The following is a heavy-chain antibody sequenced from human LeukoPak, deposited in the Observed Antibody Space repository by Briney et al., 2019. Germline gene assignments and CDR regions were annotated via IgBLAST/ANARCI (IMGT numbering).Heavy chain of an antibody. CDR2: INPNSDFT. Sequence: ASVKVSCKASGYTFTGYYMHWVRQAPGQGLEWMGWINPNSDFTHFAQNFQGRVTMTSDTSISTAYMELSRLRSDDTAVYYCARAISGGSPITASDYWGQGTLVTVSS. CDR3: ARAISGGSPITASDY. D-gene: IGHD2-15*01. J-gene: IGHJ4*02. CDR1: GYTFTGYY. V-gene: IGHV1-2*02.